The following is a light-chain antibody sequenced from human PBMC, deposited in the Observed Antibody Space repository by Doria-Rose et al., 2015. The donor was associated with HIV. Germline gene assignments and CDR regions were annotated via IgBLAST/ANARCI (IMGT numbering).Light chain of an antibody. J-gene: IGKJ1*01. V-gene: IGKV3-20*01. Sequence: TQSPGTLSLSPGERATLSCRASLSFSSTYLAWYQQKPGQAPSLLIYDGSTRATGIPDRFSASGSGTDFTLTINRLEPEDFALYYCHQYGISWTFGQGAKVEI. CDR3: HQYGISWT. CDR2: DGS. CDR1: LSFSSTY.